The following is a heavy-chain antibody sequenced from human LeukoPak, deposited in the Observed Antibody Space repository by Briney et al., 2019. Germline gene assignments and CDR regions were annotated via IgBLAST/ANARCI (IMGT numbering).Heavy chain of an antibody. D-gene: IGHD6-6*01. CDR3: ARDGYSCSSFDF. CDR1: GFIFSSYN. CDR2: ISSGSTYI. Sequence: GGSLEHPCAASGFIFSSYNMNWVRQAPGKGLEWVSSISSGSTYIYYVDSVKGRFTISRDNAKNSLYLQMNSLRAEDTAMYYCARDGYSCSSFDFWGQGTMLTVSS. J-gene: IGHJ4*02. V-gene: IGHV3-21*01.